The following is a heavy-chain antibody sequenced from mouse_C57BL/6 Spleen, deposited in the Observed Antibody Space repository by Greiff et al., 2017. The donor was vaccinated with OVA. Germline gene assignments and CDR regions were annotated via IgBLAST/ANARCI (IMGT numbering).Heavy chain of an antibody. D-gene: IGHD2-2*01. CDR3: ARSGDGSDGY. J-gene: IGHJ2*01. Sequence: QVQLQQPGAELVRPGSSVKLSCKASGYTFTSYWMHWVKQRPIQGLEWIGNIDPSDSETHYNQKFKDKATLTVDKSSSTAYMQLSSLTSEDSAVYYCARSGDGSDGYWGQGTTLTVSS. CDR1: GYTFTSYW. CDR2: IDPSDSET. V-gene: IGHV1-52*01.